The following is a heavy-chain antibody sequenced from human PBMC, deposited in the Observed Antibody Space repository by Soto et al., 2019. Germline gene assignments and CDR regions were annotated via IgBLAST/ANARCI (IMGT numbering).Heavy chain of an antibody. CDR2: ISGSGGST. J-gene: IGHJ3*02. Sequence: GVSLRLPCAASGFTISSYAMSWVLQAPGKGLEWVSAISGSGGSTYYADSVKGRFTISRDNSKSTLYLQMNSLRAEDTAVYYCAKDTTFDDYIHAFDIWGKGTMVTVS. V-gene: IGHV3-23*01. CDR1: GFTISSYA. D-gene: IGHD3-16*01. CDR3: AKDTTFDDYIHAFDI.